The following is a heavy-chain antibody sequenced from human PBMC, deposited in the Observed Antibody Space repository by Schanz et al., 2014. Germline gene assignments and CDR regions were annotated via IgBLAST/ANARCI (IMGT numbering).Heavy chain of an antibody. J-gene: IGHJ4*02. Sequence: VRLVESGGGVVQPGRSLRLSCAASGFTLSSYGMHWVRQAPGKGLEWVAAMNESHSTIYYADSVRGRFTISRDNAKNSLYLEVNDLRAEDTALYHCARDRRNADFDYWGQGTLVTVSS. D-gene: IGHD1-1*01. CDR2: MNESHSTI. CDR1: GFTLSSYG. V-gene: IGHV3-48*01. CDR3: ARDRRNADFDY.